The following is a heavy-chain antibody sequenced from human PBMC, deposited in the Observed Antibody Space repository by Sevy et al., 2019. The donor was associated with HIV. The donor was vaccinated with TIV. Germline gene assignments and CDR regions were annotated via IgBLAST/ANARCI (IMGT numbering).Heavy chain of an antibody. V-gene: IGHV3-21*01. CDR1: GFTFSSYS. CDR2: ISSSSSYI. Sequence: GGSLRLSCAASGFTFSSYSMNWVRQAPGKGLEWVSSISSSSSYIYYADSVKGRFTISRDNAKNSLYLQMNSLRAEDTAVYYCARVGITMIDYYYYYMDVWGKGTTVTFSS. D-gene: IGHD3-22*01. CDR3: ARVGITMIDYYYYYMDV. J-gene: IGHJ6*03.